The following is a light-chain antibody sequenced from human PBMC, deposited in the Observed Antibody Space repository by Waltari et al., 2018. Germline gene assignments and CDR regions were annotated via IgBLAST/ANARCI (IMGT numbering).Light chain of an antibody. J-gene: IGKJ1*01. Sequence: DIQMTQSPSTLSASVGDRVTITCRASQTINNWLAWYQQKPGKAPELLIYKASNLHSGVPSRFSGVGSGTEFTLIISSLQPDDFATYYCQEFNSYSRKFGQGTKVEIK. CDR2: KAS. CDR3: QEFNSYSRK. V-gene: IGKV1-5*03. CDR1: QTINNW.